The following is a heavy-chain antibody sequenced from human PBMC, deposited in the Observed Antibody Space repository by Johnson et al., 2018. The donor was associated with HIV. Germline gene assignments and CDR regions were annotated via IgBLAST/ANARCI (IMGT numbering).Heavy chain of an antibody. CDR2: I. Sequence: QLVESGGGVVQRGGSLRLSCVASGFTFDDHALHWVRQTPGKGLQWFSIILKGRFTISRDNAKNDLDLQMHSLRPEDTALYYCAQGWIVGATKGEVDAFDIWGQGTMATVSS. V-gene: IGHV3-9*01. D-gene: IGHD1-26*01. J-gene: IGHJ3*02. CDR1: GFTFDDHA. CDR3: AQGWIVGATKGEVDAFDI.